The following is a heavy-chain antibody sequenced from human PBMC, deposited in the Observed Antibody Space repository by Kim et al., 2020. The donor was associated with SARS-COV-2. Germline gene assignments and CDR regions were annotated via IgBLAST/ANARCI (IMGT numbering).Heavy chain of an antibody. Sequence: DSVKGRFTISRDNAKNTLYLQMNSLRAEDTAVYYCAKEYSSGWGRGVSDCWGQGTLVTVSS. V-gene: IGHV3-30*02. D-gene: IGHD6-19*01. CDR3: AKEYSSGWGRGVSDC. J-gene: IGHJ4*02.